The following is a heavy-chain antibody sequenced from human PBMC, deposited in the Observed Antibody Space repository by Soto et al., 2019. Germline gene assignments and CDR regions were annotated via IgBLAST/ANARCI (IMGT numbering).Heavy chain of an antibody. V-gene: IGHV1-69*08. CDR2: IIPILGIA. D-gene: IGHD7-27*01. Sequence: QVQLVQSGAEVKKPGSSVKVSCKASGGTFSSYTISWVRQAPGQGLEWMGRIIPILGIANYAQKFQGRVTITADKSTSTAYMELSSLRSEDTTVYYCARDEETGRIDYWGQGTLVTVSS. J-gene: IGHJ4*02. CDR1: GGTFSSYT. CDR3: ARDEETGRIDY.